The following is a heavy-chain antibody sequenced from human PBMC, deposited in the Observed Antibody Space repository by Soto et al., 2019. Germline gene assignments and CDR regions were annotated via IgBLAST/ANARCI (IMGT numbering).Heavy chain of an antibody. Sequence: QLQLQESGPGLVKPSETLSLTCSVSGDSISSSHYSWGWIRQPPGKGLEWIGSIYYSWSTCCNTSLKTRVAMSLDMSNNRLSLQLTSQTAAYTAVYCCASYELATAKSPHLLFDYWGQGTLVTVSA. D-gene: IGHD2-21*02. CDR1: GDSISSSHYS. CDR2: IYYSWST. V-gene: IGHV4-39*02. CDR3: ASYELATAKSPHLLFDY. J-gene: IGHJ4*02.